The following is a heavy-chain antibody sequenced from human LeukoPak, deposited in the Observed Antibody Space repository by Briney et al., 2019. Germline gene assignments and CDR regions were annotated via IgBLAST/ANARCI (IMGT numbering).Heavy chain of an antibody. Sequence: SETLSLTCTVSGDSISSSVYYWTWIRQTPGKELEWIGTMYYTGSTYYSPSLKSRVTISVDTSMNQFSLKLTSVTAADTAVYYCARQGIIAVADVSFDYWGQGTLVTVSS. CDR2: MYYTGST. CDR1: GDSISSSVYY. CDR3: ARQGIIAVADVSFDY. V-gene: IGHV4-39*01. D-gene: IGHD6-19*01. J-gene: IGHJ4*02.